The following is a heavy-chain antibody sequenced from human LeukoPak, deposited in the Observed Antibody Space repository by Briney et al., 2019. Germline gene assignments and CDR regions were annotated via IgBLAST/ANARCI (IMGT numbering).Heavy chain of an antibody. CDR2: IYYSGST. J-gene: IGHJ6*03. CDR3: ARSPLGDYYGSGSYYYYYMDV. Sequence: PSETLSLTCTVSGGSISSSSYYWGWIPQPPGKGLEWSGSIYYSGSTYYNPSLKSRVTISVDTSKNQFSLKLSSVTAADTAVYYCARSPLGDYYGSGSYYYYYMDVWGKGTTDTVSS. D-gene: IGHD3-10*01. V-gene: IGHV4-39*01. CDR1: GGSISSSSYY.